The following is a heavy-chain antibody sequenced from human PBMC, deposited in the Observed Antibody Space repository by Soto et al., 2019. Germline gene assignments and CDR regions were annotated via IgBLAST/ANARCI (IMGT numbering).Heavy chain of an antibody. CDR3: AHSRCGGDCLQSYPSHYYYGMDV. CDR1: GFSLSTSGVS. J-gene: IGHJ6*02. Sequence: QITLKESGPTLVKPTQTLTLTCTISGFSLSTSGVSVGWIRQPPGKALEWLALIYWDDDKRYSPSLKSRLTITKDTSKNQVVLRMTNMDPVDTATYYCAHSRCGGDCLQSYPSHYYYGMDVWGQGTTVTVSS. CDR2: IYWDDDK. D-gene: IGHD2-21*02. V-gene: IGHV2-5*02.